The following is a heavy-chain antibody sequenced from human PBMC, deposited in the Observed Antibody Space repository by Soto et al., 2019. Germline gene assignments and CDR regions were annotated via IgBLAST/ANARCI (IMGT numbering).Heavy chain of an antibody. CDR2: ITATSSFI. V-gene: IGHV3-21*01. CDR3: ARGAVVGIGYFDL. CDR1: GFTFSSHS. Sequence: EVQLVESGGGLVKPGGSLRLSCAASGFTFSSHSVNWVRQAPGKGLEWVSCITATSSFIYYADSVKGRFTISRDNAKHSHSLQMDSLRVEDTAVYYCARGAVVGIGYFDLWGRGTLVTVSS. D-gene: IGHD6-19*01. J-gene: IGHJ2*01.